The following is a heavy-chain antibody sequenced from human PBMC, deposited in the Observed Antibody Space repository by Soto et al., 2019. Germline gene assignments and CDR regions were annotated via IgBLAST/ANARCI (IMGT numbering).Heavy chain of an antibody. D-gene: IGHD2-2*01. CDR2: INPNSGGT. J-gene: IGHJ6*02. CDR3: AKGGSTSRWPYYYGMDV. CDR1: GYTFTGYY. V-gene: IGHV1-2*04. Sequence: ASVKVSCKASGYTFTGYYMHWVRQAPGQGLEWMGWINPNSGGTNYAQKFQGWVTMTRDTSITTAYMELSRLRSDDTAVYYCAKGGSTSRWPYYYGMDVWGQGTTVTVSS.